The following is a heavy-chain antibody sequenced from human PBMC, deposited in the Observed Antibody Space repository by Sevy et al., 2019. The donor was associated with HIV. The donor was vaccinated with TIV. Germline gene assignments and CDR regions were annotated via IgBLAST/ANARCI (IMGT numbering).Heavy chain of an antibody. J-gene: IGHJ5*02. CDR1: GASIRSYS. CDR3: ARLECSGEDNCYNH. Sequence: SETLSLTCNVSGASIRSYSWTWIRQPPGKGLERIGNIFYRGTTDYNPSLKSRVTISVDTSQNQVSLWVNSVTASDTAVYFCARLECSGEDNCYNHWGQGTPVTVSS. V-gene: IGHV4-59*01. CDR2: IFYRGTT. D-gene: IGHD2-15*01.